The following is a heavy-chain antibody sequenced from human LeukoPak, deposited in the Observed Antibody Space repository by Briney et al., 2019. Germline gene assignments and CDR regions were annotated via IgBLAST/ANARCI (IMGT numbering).Heavy chain of an antibody. V-gene: IGHV1-69-2*01. J-gene: IGHJ4*02. CDR1: GYTFTDYY. D-gene: IGHD6-19*01. CDR2: VDPEDGET. CDR3: ATGSDSSGWYDDY. Sequence: ASVKVSCKASGYTFTDYYMHWVQQAPGEGLEWMGRVDPEDGETIYAEKFQGRVTITADTSTDTAYMELSSLRSEDTAVYYCATGSDSSGWYDDYWGQGTLVTVSS.